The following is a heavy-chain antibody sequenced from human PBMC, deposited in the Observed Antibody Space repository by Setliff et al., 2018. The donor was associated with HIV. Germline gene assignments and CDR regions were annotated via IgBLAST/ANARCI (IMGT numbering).Heavy chain of an antibody. D-gene: IGHD6-19*01. CDR3: ARSSGWSQYYFDY. CDR2: IYDSGST. Sequence: PSETLSLTCTVSGGSISGFYWNWIRQSAGEGLQWIGRIYDSGSTKYNPSLKSRVTMSLDTSKNQFSLNLDSVTAADTAVYYCARSSGWSQYYFDYWGQGTLVTVSS. CDR1: GGSISGFY. J-gene: IGHJ4*02. V-gene: IGHV4-4*07.